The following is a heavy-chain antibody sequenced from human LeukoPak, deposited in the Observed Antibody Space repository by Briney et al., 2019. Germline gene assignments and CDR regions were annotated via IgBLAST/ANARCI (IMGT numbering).Heavy chain of an antibody. D-gene: IGHD3-10*01. V-gene: IGHV1-69*13. CDR2: IFPIFGTA. CDR1: VYTFTGYY. Sequence: SVKVSFKASVYTFTGYYMHWVRQAPGQGHEWVGGIFPIFGTANYSHQFQGRVTITADESTSTVYVQLSSLRSEDTAVYYCARGGAYYGSGTYYNHWGQGTLVTVSS. CDR3: ARGGAYYGSGTYYNH. J-gene: IGHJ5*02.